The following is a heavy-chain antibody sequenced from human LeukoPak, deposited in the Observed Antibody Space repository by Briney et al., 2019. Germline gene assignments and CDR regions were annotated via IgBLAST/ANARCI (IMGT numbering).Heavy chain of an antibody. CDR3: TRAAYSSSWGGFAFDI. V-gene: IGHV3-30-3*01. Sequence: GRSLRLSCAASGFTFSSYAMHWVRQAPGKGLEWVAVISYDGSNKYYADSVKGRFTISRDNSKNTLFLQMDSLRPEDTAVYFCTRAAYSSSWGGFAFDIWGQGTMVTVSS. CDR2: ISYDGSNK. CDR1: GFTFSSYA. D-gene: IGHD6-13*01. J-gene: IGHJ3*02.